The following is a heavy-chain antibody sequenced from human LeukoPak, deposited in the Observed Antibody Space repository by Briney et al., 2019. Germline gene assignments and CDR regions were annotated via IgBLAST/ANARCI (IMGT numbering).Heavy chain of an antibody. CDR1: GFTFGDYA. J-gene: IGHJ4*02. CDR2: IRSKAYGGAT. Sequence: PGGSLRLSCTASGFTFGDYAMSWFRQAPGKGLEWLGFIRSKAYGGATAYAASVRGRFTISRDDSKSIAYLQMNSLKTEDTAVYYCTRADVDIVATIKGDYWGQGTMVTVSS. V-gene: IGHV3-49*03. D-gene: IGHD5-12*01. CDR3: TRADVDIVATIKGDY.